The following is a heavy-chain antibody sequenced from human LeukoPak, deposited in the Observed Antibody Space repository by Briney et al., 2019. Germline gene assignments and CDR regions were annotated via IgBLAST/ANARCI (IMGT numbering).Heavy chain of an antibody. J-gene: IGHJ4*02. CDR1: GSPFHDHD. CDR2: ISHGGGKE. CDR3: AKTLDGFWPQFDF. V-gene: IGHV3-30*18. Sequence: GGSLRLSCAASGSPFHDHDMYWVRQTPGKGLEWVALISHGGGKEHYAESVKGRFTISRDNSRNTVYLQMSSLRSDDTAIYYCAKTLDGFWPQFDFWGQGTLLTVSS. D-gene: IGHD5-24*01.